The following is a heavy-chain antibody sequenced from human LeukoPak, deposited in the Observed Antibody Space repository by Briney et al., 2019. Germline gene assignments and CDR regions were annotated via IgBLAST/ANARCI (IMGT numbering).Heavy chain of an antibody. CDR1: GYSISSGYY. CDR3: ARDSPARLGFDY. D-gene: IGHD6-6*01. CDR2: IYHSGST. V-gene: IGHV4-38-2*02. Sequence: KPSETLSLTCTVAGYSISSGYYWGWIRQPPGKGLEGIGSIYHSGSTYYNPSLKRRVTISVDTSKNQFSLKLSSVTAADTAVYYCARDSPARLGFDYWGQGTLVTVSS. J-gene: IGHJ4*02.